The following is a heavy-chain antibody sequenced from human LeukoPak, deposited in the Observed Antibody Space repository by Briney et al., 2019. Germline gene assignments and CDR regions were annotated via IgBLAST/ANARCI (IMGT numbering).Heavy chain of an antibody. Sequence: SETLSLTCTVSGYSISSGYYWGWIRQPPGKGLEWIGSIYHSGKTYYNPSLKSRVTISVDTSKNQFSLKLSSVTAADTAVYYCARPRGYSSSWYVNWFDPWGQGTLVTVSS. D-gene: IGHD6-13*01. CDR3: ARPRGYSSSWYVNWFDP. CDR2: IYHSGKT. CDR1: GYSISSGYY. J-gene: IGHJ5*02. V-gene: IGHV4-38-2*02.